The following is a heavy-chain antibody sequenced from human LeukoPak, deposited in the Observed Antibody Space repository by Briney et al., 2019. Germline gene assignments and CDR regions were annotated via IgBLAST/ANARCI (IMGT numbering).Heavy chain of an antibody. Sequence: ASVKVSCKASGYTFTSYGISWVRQAPGQGLEWMGWINTSTGNPAYAQGFTGRFVFSLDTSVSTAYLQISSLKTEDTAVYYCARPYYDSGSYSPSMRYWGQGTLVTVSS. CDR3: ARPYYDSGSYSPSMRY. D-gene: IGHD3-10*01. V-gene: IGHV7-4-1*02. J-gene: IGHJ4*02. CDR1: GYTFTSYG. CDR2: INTSTGNP.